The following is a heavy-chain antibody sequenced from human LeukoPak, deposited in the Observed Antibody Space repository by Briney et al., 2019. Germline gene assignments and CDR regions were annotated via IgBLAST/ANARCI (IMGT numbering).Heavy chain of an antibody. CDR3: ARDSKKDYGDYVHLDY. J-gene: IGHJ4*02. CDR2: INPNSGGT. Sequence: ASVKVSCKASGYTFTGYYMHWVRQAPGQGLEWMGWINPNSGGTNYAQKFQGRVTMTRDKSISTAYMEVSRVRYDDTAVYYCARDSKKDYGDYVHLDYWVQGTLVTVSS. V-gene: IGHV1-2*02. CDR1: GYTFTGYY. D-gene: IGHD4-17*01.